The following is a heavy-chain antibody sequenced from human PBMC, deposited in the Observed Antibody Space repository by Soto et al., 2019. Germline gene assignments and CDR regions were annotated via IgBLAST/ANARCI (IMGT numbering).Heavy chain of an antibody. V-gene: IGHV1-2*02. D-gene: IGHD2-2*01. CDR1: GYTFTGYY. CDR3: ARGEYCSSTSCYHASLHWFDP. Sequence: QVQLVQSGAEVKKPGASVKVSCKASGYTFTGYYMHWVRQAPGKGLEWMGWINPNSGGTNYAQKFQGRGTMTRDTSISTAYRELRRLRSDDTAVYYCARGEYCSSTSCYHASLHWFDPWGQGTLVTVSS. CDR2: INPNSGGT. J-gene: IGHJ5*02.